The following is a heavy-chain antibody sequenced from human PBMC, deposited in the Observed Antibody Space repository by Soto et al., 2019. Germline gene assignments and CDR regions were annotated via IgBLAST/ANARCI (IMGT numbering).Heavy chain of an antibody. V-gene: IGHV3-33*01. Sequence: GGSLRLSCAASGFTFSSYGMHWVRQAPGKGLEWVTVIWYDGSNKYYADSVKGRFTISRDNSKNTLYLQMNSLRAEDTAVYYCARDRGIATFMDVWGKGTTVTVSS. CDR1: GFTFSSYG. D-gene: IGHD6-13*01. J-gene: IGHJ6*03. CDR3: ARDRGIATFMDV. CDR2: IWYDGSNK.